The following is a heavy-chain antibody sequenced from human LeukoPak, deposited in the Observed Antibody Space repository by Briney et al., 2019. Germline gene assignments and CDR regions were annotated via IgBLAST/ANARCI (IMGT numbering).Heavy chain of an antibody. CDR1: GYSISSGYY. Sequence: SETLSLTCTVSGYSISSGYYWGWIRQPPGKGLEWIGSIYHSGSTYYNPSLKSRVTISVDTSKNQFSLKLSSVTAADTAVYYCASLQLAGAFDIWGQGTMVTVSS. J-gene: IGHJ3*02. CDR3: ASLQLAGAFDI. CDR2: IYHSGST. D-gene: IGHD6-6*01. V-gene: IGHV4-38-2*02.